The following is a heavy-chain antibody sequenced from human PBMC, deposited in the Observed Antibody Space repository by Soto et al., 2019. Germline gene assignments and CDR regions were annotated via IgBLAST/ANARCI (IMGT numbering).Heavy chain of an antibody. J-gene: IGHJ4*02. Sequence: GGSLRLSCAASGFTFSSYAMSWVRQAPGKGLEWVSAISGSGGSIYYADSVKGRFTISRDNAKNSLYLQMNSLRAEDTAVYYCARVYGQYYDYVWGSYRYTYFDYWGQGTLVTVSS. D-gene: IGHD3-16*02. CDR1: GFTFSSYA. CDR3: ARVYGQYYDYVWGSYRYTYFDY. CDR2: ISGSGGSI. V-gene: IGHV3-23*01.